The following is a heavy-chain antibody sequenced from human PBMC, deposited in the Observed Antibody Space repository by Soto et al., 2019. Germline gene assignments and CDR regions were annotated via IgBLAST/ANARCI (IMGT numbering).Heavy chain of an antibody. Sequence: TSETLSLTCTVSGGSISSSSYYWGWIRQPPGKGLEWIGSIYYSGSTYCNPSLKSRVTISVDTSKNQFSLKLSSVTAADTAVYYCARFIRSGPYYYYGMDVWGQGTTVTVSS. D-gene: IGHD3-3*02. CDR2: IYYSGST. V-gene: IGHV4-39*01. CDR1: GGSISSSSYY. CDR3: ARFIRSGPYYYYGMDV. J-gene: IGHJ6*02.